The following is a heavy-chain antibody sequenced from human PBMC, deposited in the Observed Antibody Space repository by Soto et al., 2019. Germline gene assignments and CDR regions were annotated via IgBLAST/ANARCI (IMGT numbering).Heavy chain of an antibody. CDR1: GFTISSYA. CDR3: ARDEIKSPFDAFDI. J-gene: IGHJ3*02. CDR2: ISYDGSNK. Sequence: QVQLVESGGGVVQPGRSLRLSCAASGFTISSYAMHWVRQAPGKGLEWVAVISYDGSNKYYADSVKGRFTISRDNSKNTLYLQMNSLRAEDTAVYYCARDEIKSPFDAFDIWGQGTMVTVSS. V-gene: IGHV3-30-3*01.